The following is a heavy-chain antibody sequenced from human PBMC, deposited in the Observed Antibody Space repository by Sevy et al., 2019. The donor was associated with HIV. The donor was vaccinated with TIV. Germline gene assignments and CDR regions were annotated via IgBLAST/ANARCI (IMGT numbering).Heavy chain of an antibody. CDR1: DDSIRTSNFF. J-gene: IGHJ4*02. CDR3: ARVSIYTLIVD. CDR2: IYSSGTT. D-gene: IGHD3-22*01. Sequence: SETLFLTCTVSDDSIRTSNFFWTWIRQPAGKGLESIGRIYSSGTTNYNSSLKSRLTMSIDTSTRQFSVRLSSVTAADTAVYYCARVSIYTLIVDWGQGTLVTVSS. V-gene: IGHV4-61*02.